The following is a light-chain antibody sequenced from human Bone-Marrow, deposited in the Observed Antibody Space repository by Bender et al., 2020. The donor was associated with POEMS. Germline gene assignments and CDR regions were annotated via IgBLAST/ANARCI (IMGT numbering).Light chain of an antibody. V-gene: IGLV2-8*01. CDR1: RSDVGRYDY. Sequence: QSALTQPPSASGSPGQSVTISCTGTRSDVGRYDYVSWYQQHPGKAPKLMIYEVTKRPSEVSNRFSGSKSGNTASLTISGLQVEDEADYYCNSYTTLKTYVFGSGTKVTVL. CDR3: NSYTTLKTYV. J-gene: IGLJ1*01. CDR2: EVT.